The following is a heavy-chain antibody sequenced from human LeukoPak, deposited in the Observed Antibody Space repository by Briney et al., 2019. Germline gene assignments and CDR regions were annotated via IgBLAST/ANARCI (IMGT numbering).Heavy chain of an antibody. CDR2: IIPIFGTA. CDR3: ARDPNTGMDV. J-gene: IGHJ6*02. Sequence: GASVTVSCKASGGTFSSYAISWVRQAPGQGLEWMGGIIPIFGTANYAQKFQGRVTITADESTSTAYMELSSLRSEDTAVYYCARDPNTGMDVWGQGTTVTVSS. V-gene: IGHV1-69*13. CDR1: GGTFSSYA.